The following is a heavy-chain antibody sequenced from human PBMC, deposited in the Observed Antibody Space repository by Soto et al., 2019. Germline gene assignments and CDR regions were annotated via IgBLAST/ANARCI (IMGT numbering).Heavy chain of an antibody. J-gene: IGHJ4*02. CDR1: GGSISSYY. Sequence: SETLSLTCTVSGGSISSYYWSWIRQPPGKGLEWIGYIYYSGSTNYNPSLKSRVTISVDTSKNQFSLKLSSVTAADTAVYYCARNGYYFDYWGQGTLVSVSS. CDR2: IYYSGST. D-gene: IGHD4-17*01. CDR3: ARNGYYFDY. V-gene: IGHV4-59*08.